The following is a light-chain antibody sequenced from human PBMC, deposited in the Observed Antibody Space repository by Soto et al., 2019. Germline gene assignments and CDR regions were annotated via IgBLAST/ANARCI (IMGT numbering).Light chain of an antibody. V-gene: IGLV2-8*01. Sequence: QSALTQPPSASGSPGQSVTISCTGTSSDVGRYNYVSWYQHHPGKAPKLMIYEVNKRPSEVPDRFSGSKSGNTASLTVSGLQAEDEADYYCCSFTGTTIGVFGGGTKVTVL. CDR3: CSFTGTTIGV. J-gene: IGLJ2*01. CDR2: EVN. CDR1: SSDVGRYNY.